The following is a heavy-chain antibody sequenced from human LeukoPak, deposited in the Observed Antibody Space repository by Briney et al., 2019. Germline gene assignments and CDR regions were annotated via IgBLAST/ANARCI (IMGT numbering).Heavy chain of an antibody. V-gene: IGHV4-59*01. CDR2: IHYSGST. D-gene: IGHD3-22*01. Sequence: SETLSLTCTVSGGSISSYYWSWIRQPPGEGLEWIGCIHYSGSTNYNPSLKSRVTISVDTSKNQFSLKLSSVTAADTAVYYCARVRDKSSYFYDLDYWGQGTLVTVSS. CDR1: GGSISSYY. J-gene: IGHJ4*02. CDR3: ARVRDKSSYFYDLDY.